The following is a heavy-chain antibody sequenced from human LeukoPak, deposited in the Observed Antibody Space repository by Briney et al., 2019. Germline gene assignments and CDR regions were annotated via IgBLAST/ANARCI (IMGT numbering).Heavy chain of an antibody. Sequence: ASVKVSCKASGYTFTDYYMNWVRQAPGQGLEWMGWINPNSGGTNYAPKFQGRVTMTRDTPISTAYMELRGLRSYDTAVYYCVGGGPDYGMDVWGQGTTVTVSS. D-gene: IGHD2-15*01. J-gene: IGHJ6*02. CDR3: VGGGPDYGMDV. V-gene: IGHV1-2*02. CDR2: INPNSGGT. CDR1: GYTFTDYY.